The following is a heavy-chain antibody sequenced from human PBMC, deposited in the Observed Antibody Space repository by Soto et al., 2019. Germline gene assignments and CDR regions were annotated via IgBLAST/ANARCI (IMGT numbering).Heavy chain of an antibody. CDR2: IHYTEPT. Sequence: QVQLQESGPGLVKPSETLSLTRTVSGGSISGSSYYWGWIRQPPGKGLEWIGSIHYTEPTYYNPSLKSLVTISVDPSKNQLFLQLSSVTAADTAVYYCARPHCSSSNCPNWFDPWGQGTLVTVSS. D-gene: IGHD2-2*01. V-gene: IGHV4-39*01. CDR3: ARPHCSSSNCPNWFDP. CDR1: GGSISGSSYY. J-gene: IGHJ5*02.